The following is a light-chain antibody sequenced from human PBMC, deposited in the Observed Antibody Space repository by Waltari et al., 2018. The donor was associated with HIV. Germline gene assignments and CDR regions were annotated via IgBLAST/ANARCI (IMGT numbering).Light chain of an antibody. CDR1: SSDVGGYNL. J-gene: IGLJ2*01. V-gene: IGLV2-23*02. CDR2: EVS. CDR3: CAYAGSTTYVI. Sequence: QSALTQPASVSGSPGQSITISCTGTSSDVGGYNLVSWYQQHPGKAPKLIIYEVSKRPSGVSNRFSGSKSGNTASLTSSGLQAEDEADYYCCAYAGSTTYVIFGGGTKLTVL.